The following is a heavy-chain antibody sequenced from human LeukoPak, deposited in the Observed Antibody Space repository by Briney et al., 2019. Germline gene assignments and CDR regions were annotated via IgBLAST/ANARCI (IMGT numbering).Heavy chain of an antibody. Sequence: GASVKVSCKASGYTFTGYYIHWVRQAPGQGLEWMGWMNPNSGNTGYAQKFQGRVTMTRNTSISTAYMELSSLRSEDTAVYYCAKSGSYKRNWFDPWGQGTLVTVSS. D-gene: IGHD1-26*01. CDR3: AKSGSYKRNWFDP. J-gene: IGHJ5*02. CDR1: GYTFTGYY. V-gene: IGHV1-8*02. CDR2: MNPNSGNT.